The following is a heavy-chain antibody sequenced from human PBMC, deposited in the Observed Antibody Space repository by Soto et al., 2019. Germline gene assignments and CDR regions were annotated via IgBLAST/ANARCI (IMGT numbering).Heavy chain of an antibody. CDR1: GGSISSSSYY. Sequence: QLQLQESGPGLVKPSETLSLTCTVSGGSISSSSYYWGWIRQPPGKGLEWIGSIYYSGSTYYTPTLQSLVIISVDTCKNQFPLKLSSVTAADSAVYYCARHLRQWGDDFNWFDPWGQGTLVTVSS. J-gene: IGHJ5*02. D-gene: IGHD2-21*02. CDR2: IYYSGST. CDR3: ARHLRQWGDDFNWFDP. V-gene: IGHV4-39*01.